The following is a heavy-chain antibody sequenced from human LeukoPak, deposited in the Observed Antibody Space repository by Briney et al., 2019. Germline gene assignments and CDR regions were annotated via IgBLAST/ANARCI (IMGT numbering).Heavy chain of an antibody. CDR2: ISGSGTGT. Sequence: GGSLRLSCAASGFTVSSNYMSWVRQAPGKGLEWVSAISGSGTGTYYADSVKGRSTISRDNSKNTVYLQMHSLSAEDTARYYCAKDGRLNYDSSGYSDYWGQGTLVTVSS. D-gene: IGHD3-22*01. J-gene: IGHJ4*02. V-gene: IGHV3-23*01. CDR3: AKDGRLNYDSSGYSDY. CDR1: GFTVSSNY.